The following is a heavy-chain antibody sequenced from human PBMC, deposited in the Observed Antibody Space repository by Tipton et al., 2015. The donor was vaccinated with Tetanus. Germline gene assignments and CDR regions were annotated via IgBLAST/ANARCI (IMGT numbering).Heavy chain of an antibody. D-gene: IGHD3-10*01. J-gene: IGHJ5*02. CDR2: IAGTAGST. V-gene: IGHV3-23*01. CDR3: AKAKTWINLWFGDL. CDR1: GFTFSSYP. Sequence: SLRLSCAASGFTFSSYPMAWVRQAPGKGLEWVSGIAGTAGSTYYRDSVRGRFTVSRDNSKDTLYLQMDSLTTEDTAVYYCAKAKTWINLWFGDLWSQGTLVTVSA.